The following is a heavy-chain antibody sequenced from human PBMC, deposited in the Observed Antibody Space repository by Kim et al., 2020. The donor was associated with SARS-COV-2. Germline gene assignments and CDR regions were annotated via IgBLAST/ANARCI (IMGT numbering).Heavy chain of an antibody. CDR1: GGSFSGYY. CDR2: INHSGST. J-gene: IGHJ6*02. D-gene: IGHD3-9*01. Sequence: SETLSLTCAVYGGSFSGYYWSWIRQPPGKGLEWIGEINHSGSTNYNPSLKSRVTISVDTSKNQFSLKLSSVTAADTAVYYCARGLHHDILTGLYYYYGMDVWGQGTTVTVSS. CDR3: ARGLHHDILTGLYYYYGMDV. V-gene: IGHV4-34*01.